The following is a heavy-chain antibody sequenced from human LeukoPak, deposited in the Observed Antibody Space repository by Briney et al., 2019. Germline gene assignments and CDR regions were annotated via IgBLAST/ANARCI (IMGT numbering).Heavy chain of an antibody. CDR2: TYFRSRWYN. CDR3: ARDGCGGDCYTGYNIDV. CDR1: GDSVSSNSVA. Sequence: SQTLSLTCAISGDSVSSNSVALHWIRQSPSRGLEWLGRTYFRSRWYNEYAVSVKSRISINPDTSKNQFSLQLNSVTPEDTAVYYCARDGCGGDCYTGYNIDVWGKGTTVTVSS. J-gene: IGHJ6*03. D-gene: IGHD2-21*02. V-gene: IGHV6-1*01.